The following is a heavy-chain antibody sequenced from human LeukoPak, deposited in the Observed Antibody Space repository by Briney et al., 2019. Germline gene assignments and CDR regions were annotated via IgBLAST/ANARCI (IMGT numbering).Heavy chain of an antibody. CDR2: ISGSGHSA. V-gene: IGHV3-23*01. D-gene: IGHD3-3*01. CDR3: AKCRNYDFWSGGDAIDI. J-gene: IGHJ3*02. CDR1: EFTFSNYA. Sequence: GGSLRLSCAASEFTFSNYAMSWVRQATGKGLEWVSGISGSGHSAYYADSVRGRFTISRDNSKNTLYLQMNSLRAEETAVYYCAKCRNYDFWSGGDAIDIWGQGTMVTVSS.